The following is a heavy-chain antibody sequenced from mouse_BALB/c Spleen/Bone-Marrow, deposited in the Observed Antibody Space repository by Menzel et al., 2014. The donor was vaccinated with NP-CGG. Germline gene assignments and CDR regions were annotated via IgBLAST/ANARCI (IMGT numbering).Heavy chain of an antibody. CDR2: INPYNGGT. CDR3: ASYYGSSWYFDV. D-gene: IGHD1-1*01. CDR1: GYSFTGYT. Sequence: QLQESGPELVKPGASMKISCKASGYSFTGYTMNWVKQSHGKNLGWIGLINPYNGGTSYNQKFKGKATLTVDKSSRTAYMEFLSLTSEDSAVYYCASYYGSSWYFDVWGAGTTVTVSS. V-gene: IGHV1S135*01. J-gene: IGHJ1*01.